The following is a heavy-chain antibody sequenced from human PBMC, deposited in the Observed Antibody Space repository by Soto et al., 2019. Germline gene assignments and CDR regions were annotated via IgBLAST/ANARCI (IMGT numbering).Heavy chain of an antibody. V-gene: IGHV1-24*01. J-gene: IGHJ4*02. CDR3: ATVFSVGAGSDYYLDY. CDR2: FDPEDGET. CDR1: GYTLTELS. D-gene: IGHD3-10*01. Sequence: QVQLVQSGAEVKKPGASVKVSCKVSGYTLTELSMHWVRQAPGKGLEWMGGFDPEDGETIYAQKFQGRVTMTEDTSTDPAYMELSSLRSEDTAVYYCATVFSVGAGSDYYLDYWGQGTLVTVSS.